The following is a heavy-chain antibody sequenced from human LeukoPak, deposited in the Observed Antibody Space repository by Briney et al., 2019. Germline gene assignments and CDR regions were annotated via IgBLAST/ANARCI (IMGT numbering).Heavy chain of an antibody. J-gene: IGHJ5*02. Sequence: SETLSLTCAVYVGSFSGYYWSWIRQPPGKGLEWIGEINHSGSTSYNPSLKSRVTTSVDPSKNQVSLKLTSVTAADTAVYYCARVNYFDSGGYYWWFDPWGQGTLVTVSS. CDR2: INHSGST. CDR1: VGSFSGYY. CDR3: ARVNYFDSGGYYWWFDP. D-gene: IGHD3-22*01. V-gene: IGHV4-34*01.